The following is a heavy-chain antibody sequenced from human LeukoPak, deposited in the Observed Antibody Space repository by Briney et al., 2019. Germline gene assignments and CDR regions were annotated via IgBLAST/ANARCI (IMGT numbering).Heavy chain of an antibody. V-gene: IGHV7-4-1*02. CDR3: ARIPGSGWYQIFDY. D-gene: IGHD6-19*01. CDR2: INTNTGNP. CDR1: GYTFTIYG. J-gene: IGHJ4*02. Sequence: GASVTVSFTASGYTFTIYGMNWGRQAPGQGLEWMGWINTNTGNPTYAQGFTGRFVFSLDTSVSTAYLQISSLTAEDTAVYYCARIPGSGWYQIFDYWGQGTLVTVSS.